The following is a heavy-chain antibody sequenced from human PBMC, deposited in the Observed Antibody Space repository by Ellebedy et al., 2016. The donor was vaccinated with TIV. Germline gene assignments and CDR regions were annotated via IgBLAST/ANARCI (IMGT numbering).Heavy chain of an antibody. V-gene: IGHV3-23*01. Sequence: GGSLRLXXAASGFTFSSYAMSWVRQAPGKGLECVSPISGSGGSTYYAESVKGRFTISRDNSKKTLYLQMNSLRAEDTAAYYCARGSIYHDILKRYNYYHGMDVWGQGITVTVSS. CDR3: ARGSIYHDILKRYNYYHGMDV. CDR1: GFTFSSYA. CDR2: ISGSGGST. J-gene: IGHJ6*02. D-gene: IGHD3-9*01.